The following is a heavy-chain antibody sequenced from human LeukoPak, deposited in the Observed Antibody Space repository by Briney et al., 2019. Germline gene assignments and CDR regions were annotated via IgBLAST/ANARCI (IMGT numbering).Heavy chain of an antibody. D-gene: IGHD3-10*02. Sequence: PGGSLRLSWAASGVTFSSCEMNWVRQVAGKGLEWVSYISSSGSSIFYADSVKGRFTISRDNAKNSLFLQMNSLRAEDTAVYYCAELGITMIGGVWGKGATVAISS. CDR2: ISSSGSSI. CDR1: GVTFSSCE. CDR3: AELGITMIGGV. J-gene: IGHJ6*04. V-gene: IGHV3-48*03.